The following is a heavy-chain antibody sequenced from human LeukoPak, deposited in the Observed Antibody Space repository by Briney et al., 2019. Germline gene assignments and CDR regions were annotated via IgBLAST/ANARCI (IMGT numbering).Heavy chain of an antibody. CDR1: GYTFTDYY. Sequence: GASVKVSCKASGYTFTDYYMHWVQQAPGKGLEWMGRVDPEDGETIYAEKFQGRVTITADTSTDTAYMELSSLRSEDTAVYYCTTDKFSIFGTWDYFDYWGQGTLVTVSS. J-gene: IGHJ4*02. D-gene: IGHD3-3*01. V-gene: IGHV1-69-2*01. CDR3: TTDKFSIFGTWDYFDY. CDR2: VDPEDGET.